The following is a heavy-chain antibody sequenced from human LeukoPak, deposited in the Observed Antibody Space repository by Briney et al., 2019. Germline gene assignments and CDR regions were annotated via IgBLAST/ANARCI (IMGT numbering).Heavy chain of an antibody. Sequence: GGTLRLSCTVSGFTVSSNSMSWVRQAPGKGLEWVSFIYSGSTHYSDSVKGRFTISRDNSKNTLYLQMNSLRAEDTAVYYCARRAGAYSHPYDYWGQGTLVTVSS. D-gene: IGHD4/OR15-4a*01. CDR3: ARRAGAYSHPYDY. J-gene: IGHJ4*02. V-gene: IGHV3-53*01. CDR2: IYSGST. CDR1: GFTVSSNS.